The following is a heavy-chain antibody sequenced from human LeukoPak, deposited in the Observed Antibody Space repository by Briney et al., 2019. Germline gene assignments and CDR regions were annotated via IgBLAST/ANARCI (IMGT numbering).Heavy chain of an antibody. Sequence: SVKVSCKASGGTVSSYAISWVRQPPGQGLEWMGGIIPIFGTANYAQKFQGRVTITADESTSTAYMELSSLRSEDTAVYYCARVLGAGYYYYMDVWGKGTTVTVSS. V-gene: IGHV1-69*13. J-gene: IGHJ6*03. CDR1: GGTVSSYA. D-gene: IGHD3-16*01. CDR2: IIPIFGTA. CDR3: ARVLGAGYYYYMDV.